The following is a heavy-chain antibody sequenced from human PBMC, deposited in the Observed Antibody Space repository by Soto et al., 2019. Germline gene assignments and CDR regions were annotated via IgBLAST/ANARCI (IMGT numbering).Heavy chain of an antibody. J-gene: IGHJ6*02. V-gene: IGHV3-7*03. CDR1: GFTFSTLW. CDR3: TKDISTMIHSPRTKNYYYYGREI. CDR2: IKQDGSDK. Sequence: WGSRRLSCAASGFTFSTLWMTWVRQAPGKGLEWVANIKQDGSDKYYVDSVKGRFTISRDNAKNSLYLQMNSLRAEDTAVYYCTKDISTMIHSPRTKNYYYYGREIWGQGTTVIVS. D-gene: IGHD3-22*01.